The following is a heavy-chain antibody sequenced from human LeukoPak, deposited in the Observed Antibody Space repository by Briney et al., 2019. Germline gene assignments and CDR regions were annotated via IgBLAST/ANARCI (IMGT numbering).Heavy chain of an antibody. D-gene: IGHD3-22*01. CDR1: GGSVSHSNW. Sequence: PSETLSLTCAVSGGSVSHSNWWTWVRQSPGKGLEWIGEVHPSEGTNYNPSLKSRVTISLDKSKNQFSLKLSSVTAADTAVYYCARTYYDSSGYYHFDYWGQGTLVTVSS. J-gene: IGHJ4*02. V-gene: IGHV4-4*02. CDR3: ARTYYDSSGYYHFDY. CDR2: VHPSEGT.